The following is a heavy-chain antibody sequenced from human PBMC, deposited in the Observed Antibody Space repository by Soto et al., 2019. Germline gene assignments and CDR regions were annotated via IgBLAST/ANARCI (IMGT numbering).Heavy chain of an antibody. CDR3: ARDRFAYGSGDLNWFDP. J-gene: IGHJ5*02. Sequence: SETLSLTCTVSGGSISGYYWSWIRQPPGKGLEWIGHISYSGITNYSPSLKSRVTISVDTSKNQFSLKLTSVTAADTAVYYCARDRFAYGSGDLNWFDPWGQGTLVTVSS. D-gene: IGHD3-10*01. CDR1: GGSISGYY. V-gene: IGHV4-59*01. CDR2: ISYSGIT.